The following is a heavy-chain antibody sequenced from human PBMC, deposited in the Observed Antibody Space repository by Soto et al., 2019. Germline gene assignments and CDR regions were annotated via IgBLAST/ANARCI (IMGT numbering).Heavy chain of an antibody. CDR2: ISAYNGNT. CDR1: GYTFTSYG. V-gene: IGHV1-18*04. CDR3: ARAAYYYDSSGYYFNY. J-gene: IGHJ4*02. Sequence: GASVKVSCKASGYTFTSYGISWVRQAPGQGLEWMGWISAYNGNTNYAQKLQGRVTMTIDTSTSTAYMELRSLRSDDTAVYYCARAAYYYDSSGYYFNYWGQGTLVTVSS. D-gene: IGHD3-22*01.